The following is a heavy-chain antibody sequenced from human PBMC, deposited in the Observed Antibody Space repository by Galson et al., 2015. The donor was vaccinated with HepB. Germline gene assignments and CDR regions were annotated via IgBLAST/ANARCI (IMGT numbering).Heavy chain of an antibody. CDR1: GYSFTSYW. D-gene: IGHD3-9*01. J-gene: IGHJ5*02. Sequence: QSGAEVKKPGESLKISCKGSGYSFTSYWIDWVRQMPGKGLEWMGIIYPGDSDTRYSPSFQGQVTISADKSISTAYLQWSSLKASDTAMYYCARRGLGYDILTGPPGERWFDPWGQGTLVIVSS. CDR2: IYPGDSDT. CDR3: ARRGLGYDILTGPPGERWFDP. V-gene: IGHV5-51*03.